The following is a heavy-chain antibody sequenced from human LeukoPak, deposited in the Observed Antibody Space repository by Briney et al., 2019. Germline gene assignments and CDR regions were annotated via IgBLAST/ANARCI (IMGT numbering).Heavy chain of an antibody. CDR1: GGSISSYY. CDR2: IYYSGST. J-gene: IGHJ4*02. Sequence: PSETLSLTCTVSGGSISSYYWSWIRQPPGKGLEWIGYIYYSGSTNYNPSLKSRVTISVDTSKNQFSLKLSSVTAADTAVYYCARNVYYDSSGYYSPFDYWGQGTLVTVSS. CDR3: ARNVYYDSSGYYSPFDY. V-gene: IGHV4-59*08. D-gene: IGHD3-22*01.